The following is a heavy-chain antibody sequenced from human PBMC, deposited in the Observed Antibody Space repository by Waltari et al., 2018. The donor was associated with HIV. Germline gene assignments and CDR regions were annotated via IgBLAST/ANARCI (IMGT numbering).Heavy chain of an antibody. J-gene: IGHJ4*02. D-gene: IGHD5-18*01. CDR1: GFTFSSYW. V-gene: IGHV3-7*01. Sequence: EVQLVESGGGLVQPGGSLRLSCAASGFTFSSYWMSWVRQAPGKGLEWVANIKQDGSEKYYVDSVKGRFTISRDNAKNSLYLQMNSLRAEDTAVYYCARDLGYSYGYVSDYWGQGTLVTVSS. CDR2: IKQDGSEK. CDR3: ARDLGYSYGYVSDY.